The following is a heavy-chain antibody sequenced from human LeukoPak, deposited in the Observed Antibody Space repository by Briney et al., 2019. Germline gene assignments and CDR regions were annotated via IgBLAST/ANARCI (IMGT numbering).Heavy chain of an antibody. D-gene: IGHD4-17*01. Sequence: GEPLKISCKGSGYSFTSYWIGWVRQMPGKGLEWMGIIYPGDSDTRYSPSFQGQVTISADKSISTAYLQWSSLKASDTAMYYCASTRNDYGDYRDAFDIWGQGTMVTVSS. CDR3: ASTRNDYGDYRDAFDI. CDR1: GYSFTSYW. V-gene: IGHV5-51*01. J-gene: IGHJ3*02. CDR2: IYPGDSDT.